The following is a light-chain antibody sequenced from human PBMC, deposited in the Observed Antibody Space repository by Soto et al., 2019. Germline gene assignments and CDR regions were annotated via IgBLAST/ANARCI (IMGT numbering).Light chain of an antibody. CDR3: QKSNTSPLT. CDR2: AAS. J-gene: IGKJ4*01. CDR1: QGIGNY. V-gene: IGKV1-27*01. Sequence: DIQMTQSPSSLSTSVGDRVTITCRASQGIGNYLAWYQQKPGKVPKLLIYAASTLQSGVPSRFSGSGSGTDFTLAISGLQPEDVATYYCQKSNTSPLTFGGGTKVEIK.